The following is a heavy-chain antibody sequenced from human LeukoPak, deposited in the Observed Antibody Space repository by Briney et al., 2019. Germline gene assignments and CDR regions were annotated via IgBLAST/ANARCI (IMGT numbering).Heavy chain of an antibody. D-gene: IGHD3-3*01. CDR3: ARWKDDFWSGYPDAFDI. J-gene: IGHJ3*02. CDR1: GYTFTSYD. Sequence: ASVKVSCKASGYTFTSYDINWVRQATGQGPEWMGWMNPNSGNTGYAQKFQGRVTITRNTSISTAYMELSSLRSEDTAVYYCARWKDDFWSGYPDAFDIWGQGTMVTVSS. V-gene: IGHV1-8*03. CDR2: MNPNSGNT.